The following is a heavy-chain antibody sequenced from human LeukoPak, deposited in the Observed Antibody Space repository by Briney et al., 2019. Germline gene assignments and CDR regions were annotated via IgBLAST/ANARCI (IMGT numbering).Heavy chain of an antibody. CDR2: IYYSGST. CDR3: ARLYCSGGSCYSAFFDY. Sequence: PSETLSLTCTVSGGSISSSSYYWGWIRQPPGKGLEWIGSIYYSGSTYYNPSLKSRVTISVDTSKNQFSLKLSSVTAADTAVYYCARLYCSGGSCYSAFFDYWGQGTLVTVSS. D-gene: IGHD2-15*01. J-gene: IGHJ4*02. CDR1: GGSISSSSYY. V-gene: IGHV4-39*01.